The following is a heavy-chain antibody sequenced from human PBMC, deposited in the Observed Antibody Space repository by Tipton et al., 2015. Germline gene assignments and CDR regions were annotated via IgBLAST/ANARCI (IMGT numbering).Heavy chain of an antibody. V-gene: IGHV4-34*01. CDR3: ACSNYYDTCWY. J-gene: IGHJ4*02. CDR2: IHHSGRT. Sequence: TLSLTCAVYGGSFSNFDWTWIRQPPRKGLEWIGEIHHSGRTKYNPSLESRLTISIDTSKNQFSLNLSSVTAADTAVYYCACSNYYDTCWYWGPGALVTVSS. D-gene: IGHD3-22*01. CDR1: GGSFSNFD.